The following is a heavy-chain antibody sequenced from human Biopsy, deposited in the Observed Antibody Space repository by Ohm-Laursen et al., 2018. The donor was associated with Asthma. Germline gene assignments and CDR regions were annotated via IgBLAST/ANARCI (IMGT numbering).Heavy chain of an antibody. CDR3: ASESYLRGFGHTLDL. CDR2: ILSDGGEP. J-gene: IGHJ5*02. CDR1: GLTFRHYA. Sequence: SLRLSCAASGLTFRHYALHWVRQAPGKGLEWVAFILSDGGEPSYADSVKGRFSISRDNSKSTVYLQMNSLRAGDTAVYYCASESYLRGFGHTLDLWGQGTQVTFS. V-gene: IGHV3-33*01. D-gene: IGHD5-12*01.